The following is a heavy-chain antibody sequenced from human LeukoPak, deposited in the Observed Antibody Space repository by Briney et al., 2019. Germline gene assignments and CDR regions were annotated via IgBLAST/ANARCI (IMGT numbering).Heavy chain of an antibody. CDR1: GYTFTSYD. V-gene: IGHV1-8*01. CDR3: ARGKSYDILTGYYTRWFDP. CDR2: MNPNSGNT. J-gene: IGHJ5*02. D-gene: IGHD3-9*01. Sequence: ASVKVSCKASGYTFTSYDINWVRQATGQGLEWMGWMNPNSGNTGYAQKFQGRVTMTRNTSISTAYMELSSLRSEDTAVYYCARGKSYDILTGYYTRWFDPWGQGTLVTVSS.